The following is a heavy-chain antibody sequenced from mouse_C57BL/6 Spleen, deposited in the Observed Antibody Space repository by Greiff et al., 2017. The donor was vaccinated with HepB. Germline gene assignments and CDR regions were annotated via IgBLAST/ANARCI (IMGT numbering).Heavy chain of an antibody. CDR3: ARPGLLLQYYYAMDY. Sequence: EVQLVESGGGLVKPGGSLKLSCAASGFTFSEYGMHWVRQAPEKGLEWVAYISSGSSTIYYADTVKGRFTISRDNAKNTLFLQMTSLRSEDTAMYYCARPGLLLQYYYAMDYWGQGTSVTVSS. CDR2: ISSGSSTI. D-gene: IGHD1-1*01. CDR1: GFTFSEYG. J-gene: IGHJ4*01. V-gene: IGHV5-17*01.